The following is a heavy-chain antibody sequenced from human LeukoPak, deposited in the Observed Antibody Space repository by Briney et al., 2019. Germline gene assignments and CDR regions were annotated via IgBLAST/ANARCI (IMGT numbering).Heavy chain of an antibody. CDR3: ASSYYYYYGMDV. Sequence: SETLSLTCTVSGGSISSGDCYWSWIRQPPGKGLEWIGYIYYSGSTYYNPSLKSRVTISVDTSKNQFSLKLSSVTAADTAVYYCASSYYYYYGMDVWGQGTTVTVSS. CDR2: IYYSGST. V-gene: IGHV4-30-4*01. J-gene: IGHJ6*02. CDR1: GGSISSGDCY.